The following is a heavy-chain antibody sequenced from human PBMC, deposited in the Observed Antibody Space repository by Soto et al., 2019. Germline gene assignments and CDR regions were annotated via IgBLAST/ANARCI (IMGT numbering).Heavy chain of an antibody. J-gene: IGHJ6*02. CDR1: GGTFSSYG. D-gene: IGHD2-2*01. CDR2: IIPLSGTA. V-gene: IGHV1-69*06. Sequence: QVQLVQSGAEVKKPGSSVKVSCKTSGGTFSSYGISWVRQAPGQGLEWMGGIIPLSGTANYAQKFQGRVTITAYKATTTAYMELISLKSEDTAVFYCARGGVQVPAGMGDYFYGMDVWGQGTAVTVSS. CDR3: ARGGVQVPAGMGDYFYGMDV.